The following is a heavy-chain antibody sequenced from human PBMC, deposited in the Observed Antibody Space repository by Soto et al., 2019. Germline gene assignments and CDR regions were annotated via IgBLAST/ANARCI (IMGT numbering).Heavy chain of an antibody. CDR3: ARERHFTSPSAAFDL. CDR1: GYNFIAQN. CDR2: MNPNSGGS. J-gene: IGHJ3*01. V-gene: IGHV1-2*02. Sequence: QVHLVQSGAEVKKPGASVKVSCMASGYNFIAQNIHWVRQAPGLGLEWMGKMNPNSGGSDYAQEFQGRVTVTRDTSISTVSMALTSIKSDDTAVYYFARERHFTSPSAAFDLWGQGTMVIVSS.